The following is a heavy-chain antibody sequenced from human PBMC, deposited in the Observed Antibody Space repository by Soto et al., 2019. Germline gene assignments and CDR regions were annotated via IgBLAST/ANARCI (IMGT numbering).Heavy chain of an antibody. CDR2: IWYDGSNK. CDR3: ARDVRAIAVADKDSYYFDY. V-gene: IGHV3-33*01. J-gene: IGHJ4*02. Sequence: QVQLVESGGGVVQPGRSLRLSCAASGFTFSSYGMHWVRQAPGKGLEWVAVIWYDGSNKYYADSVKGRFTISRDNSKNMLYLQMNSLRAEDTAVYYCARDVRAIAVADKDSYYFDYWGQGTLVTVSS. D-gene: IGHD6-19*01. CDR1: GFTFSSYG.